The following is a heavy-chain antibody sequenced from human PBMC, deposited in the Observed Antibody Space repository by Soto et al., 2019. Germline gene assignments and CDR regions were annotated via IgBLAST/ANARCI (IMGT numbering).Heavy chain of an antibody. Sequence: EVQLLESGGGLVQPGGSLRLSCAASGFTFRNYAMSWVRQAPGKGLEWVSTFSGSTGSTYYADSVKGRFTISRDNFKNTLYLQMNSLRAEDTAVYYCATASPTVPGFKPYYYGMDVWGQGTTVTVSS. CDR1: GFTFRNYA. V-gene: IGHV3-23*01. CDR3: ATASPTVPGFKPYYYGMDV. CDR2: FSGSTGST. D-gene: IGHD2-2*01. J-gene: IGHJ6*02.